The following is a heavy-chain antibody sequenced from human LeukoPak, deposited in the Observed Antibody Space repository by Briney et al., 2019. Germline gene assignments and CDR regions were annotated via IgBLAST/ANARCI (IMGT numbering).Heavy chain of an antibody. J-gene: IGHJ2*01. CDR2: INSDGSST. V-gene: IGHV3-74*01. Sequence: GGSLRLSCAASGFTFSSYWMHWVRQAPGKGLVWVSRINSDGSSTSYADSVKGRFTISRDNAKNTLYLQMNSLRAEDTAVYYCARDLFWDSSGYFVWYWYFDLWGRGTLVTVSS. CDR3: ARDLFWDSSGYFVWYWYFDL. CDR1: GFTFSSYW. D-gene: IGHD3-22*01.